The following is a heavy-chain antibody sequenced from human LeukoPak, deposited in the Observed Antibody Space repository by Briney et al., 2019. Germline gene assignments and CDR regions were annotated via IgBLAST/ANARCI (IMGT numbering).Heavy chain of an antibody. D-gene: IGHD2-2*01. CDR3: ARDLYCSSTSCLTPHNWFDP. V-gene: IGHV1-2*02. J-gene: IGHJ5*02. CDR2: INPNSGGT. Sequence: ASVKVSCKASGYTFTGYYMHWVRHAPGQGLEWMGWINPNSGGTNYAQKFQGRVTMTRDTSISTAYMELSRLRSDDTAVYYCARDLYCSSTSCLTPHNWFDPWGQGTLVTVSS. CDR1: GYTFTGYY.